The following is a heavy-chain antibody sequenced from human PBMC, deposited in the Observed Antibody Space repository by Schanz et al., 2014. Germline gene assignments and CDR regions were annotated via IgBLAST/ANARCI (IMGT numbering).Heavy chain of an antibody. CDR2: INSVGSNT. CDR1: GFTFSSHW. J-gene: IGHJ3*02. V-gene: IGHV3-74*01. CDR3: ARKMKLGVYGGKGHESLDI. D-gene: IGHD4-17*01. Sequence: EVQLVQSGGGLVQPGGSLRLSCAASGFTFSSHWMHWVRQDPGKGLVWGGRINSVGSNTDYADSVTGRFTISRDNAKNTLYLQMNTLRAEDTAVYYCARKMKLGVYGGKGHESLDIWGQGTMVTVSS.